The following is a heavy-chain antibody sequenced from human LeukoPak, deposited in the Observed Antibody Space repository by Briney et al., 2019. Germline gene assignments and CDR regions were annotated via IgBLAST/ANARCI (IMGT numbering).Heavy chain of an antibody. V-gene: IGHV1-8*03. CDR3: ARLSLQIFDAFDI. CDR1: GFTFTSYD. J-gene: IGHJ3*02. D-gene: IGHD5-24*01. CDR2: MNPNSGNT. Sequence: GASVKVSCKASGFTFTSYDINWVREATGQGLEWMGWMNPNSGNTGYALKFQGRVTLTRNTSINTAYMELTSLRVEDTAVYYCARLSLQIFDAFDIWGQGTVVTVSS.